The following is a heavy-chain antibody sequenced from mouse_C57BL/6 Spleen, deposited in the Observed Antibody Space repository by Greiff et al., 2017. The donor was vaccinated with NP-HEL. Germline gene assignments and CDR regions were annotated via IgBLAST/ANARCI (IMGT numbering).Heavy chain of an antibody. Sequence: QVQLKESGAELARPGASVKLSCKASGYTFTSYGISWVKQRTGQGLEWIGEIYPRSGNTYYNEKFKGKATLTADKSSSTAYMELRSLTSEDSAVYFCARAAQATPDYWGQGTTLTVSS. CDR3: ARAAQATPDY. V-gene: IGHV1-81*01. J-gene: IGHJ2*01. CDR1: GYTFTSYG. CDR2: IYPRSGNT. D-gene: IGHD3-2*02.